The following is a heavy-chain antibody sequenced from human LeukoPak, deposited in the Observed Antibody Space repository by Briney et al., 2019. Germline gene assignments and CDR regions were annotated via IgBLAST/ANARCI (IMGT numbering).Heavy chain of an antibody. CDR3: ARPGQLGSLYYGLDV. CDR2: INHSGST. Sequence: PSETLSLTCAVYGETFNEYSWTWIRQPPGKGLEWIGEINHSGSTNYNPSLKSRVTISVDTSKKQFSLKLTSVIAADTAVYYCARPGQLGSLYYGLDVWSQGTTVTVSS. D-gene: IGHD7-27*01. CDR1: GETFNEYS. V-gene: IGHV4-34*01. J-gene: IGHJ6*02.